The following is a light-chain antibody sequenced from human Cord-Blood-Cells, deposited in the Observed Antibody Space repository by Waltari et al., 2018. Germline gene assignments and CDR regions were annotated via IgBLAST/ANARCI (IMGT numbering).Light chain of an antibody. CDR1: QSISSW. J-gene: IGKJ4*01. V-gene: IGKV1-5*03. CDR3: QQYNSYSLT. CDR2: KAS. Sequence: DIQITQSPSTLSASVGDRVTITCRASQSISSWLAWYQQKPGKAPKLMIYKASSLESGVPSRFSGSGSGTEVTLTISSLQPDDFATYYCQQYNSYSLTFGGGTKVEIK.